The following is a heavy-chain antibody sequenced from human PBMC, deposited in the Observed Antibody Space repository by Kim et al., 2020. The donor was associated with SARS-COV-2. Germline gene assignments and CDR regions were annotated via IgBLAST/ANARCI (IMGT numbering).Heavy chain of an antibody. V-gene: IGHV5-10-1*01. D-gene: IGHD3-16*01. CDR3: VGRPDYDY. CDR2: FDCRDCYT. CDR1: GYCFSDQW. J-gene: IGHJ4*02. Sequence: GESLKISCEGSGYCFSDQWITWVRQVAGGCVAWLGRFDCRDCYTTYSPSFKGHVTISADESITTAYLQWSSLKAPDTAIYYCVGRPDYDYWGQGTLVTVS.